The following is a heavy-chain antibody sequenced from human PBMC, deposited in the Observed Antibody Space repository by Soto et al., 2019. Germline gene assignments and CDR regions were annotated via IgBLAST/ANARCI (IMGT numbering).Heavy chain of an antibody. CDR1: GYTFTNYG. Sequence: ASVKVSCKASGYTFTNYGISCVRQSPLQWLEWMGWISAYKGDTDYAQNLRGRVTMTTDTSTNTAYMELRSLRDDDTAMYYCAIDLDGSGSYYTDYWGPGTLVTVSS. V-gene: IGHV1-18*01. CDR3: AIDLDGSGSYYTDY. D-gene: IGHD3-10*01. CDR2: ISAYKGDT. J-gene: IGHJ4*02.